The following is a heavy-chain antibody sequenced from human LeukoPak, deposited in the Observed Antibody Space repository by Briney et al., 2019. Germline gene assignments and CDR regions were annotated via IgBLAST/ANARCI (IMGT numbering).Heavy chain of an antibody. Sequence: GGSLRLSCAASGFTVSDYSMSWVRQAPGKGLEWVGRIKSQTDGGTTDYAAPVKGRFIISRDDSKNTLYLQMNSLKTEDTAVYYCTTEIDWGQGTLVTVSS. D-gene: IGHD2/OR15-2a*01. J-gene: IGHJ4*02. CDR3: TTEID. CDR1: GFTVSDYS. CDR2: IKSQTDGGTT. V-gene: IGHV3-15*01.